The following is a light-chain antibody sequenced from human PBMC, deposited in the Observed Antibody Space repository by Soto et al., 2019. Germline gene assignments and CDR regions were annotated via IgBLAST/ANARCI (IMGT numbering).Light chain of an antibody. CDR3: AAWDDSLNGCV. J-gene: IGLJ1*01. CDR2: SDN. CDR1: SSNIGTYR. Sequence: QSVLTQPPSASGTPGQRVTIPCSGSSSNIGTYRVSWYQHFPGTAPRLLIYSDNQRPSGVPDRFSASKSGASASLAISGLQSEDEAYFYCAAWDDSLNGCVFGTGTKVTVL. V-gene: IGLV1-44*01.